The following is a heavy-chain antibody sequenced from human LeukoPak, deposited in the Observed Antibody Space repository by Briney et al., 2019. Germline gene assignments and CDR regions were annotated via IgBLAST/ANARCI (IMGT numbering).Heavy chain of an antibody. D-gene: IGHD4-17*01. CDR3: ARGETTVTTLFDY. J-gene: IGHJ4*02. CDR2: IYYSGST. Sequence: SETLSLTCTVSGGSISSGDYYWSWIRQPPGKGLEWIGYIYYSGSTYYNPSLKSRVTISVDTSKNQFSLKLSSVTAADTAVYYCARGETTVTTLFDYWGQGTLVTVSS. V-gene: IGHV4-30-4*01. CDR1: GGSISSGDYY.